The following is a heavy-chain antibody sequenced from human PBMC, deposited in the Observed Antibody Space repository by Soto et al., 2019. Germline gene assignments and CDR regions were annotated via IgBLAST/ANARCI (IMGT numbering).Heavy chain of an antibody. Sequence: QVQLVQSGAEVKKPGSSVKVSCKASGGTFSSYAISWVRQAPGQGLEWMGGIIPIFGTADYAQKFQGRVTITGDESTTTAYMELSSLRCEDTAVYYCASHSGSSPEGRYYYGMDVWGQGTTVTVSS. D-gene: IGHD1-26*01. J-gene: IGHJ6*02. V-gene: IGHV1-69*12. CDR1: GGTFSSYA. CDR2: IIPIFGTA. CDR3: ASHSGSSPEGRYYYGMDV.